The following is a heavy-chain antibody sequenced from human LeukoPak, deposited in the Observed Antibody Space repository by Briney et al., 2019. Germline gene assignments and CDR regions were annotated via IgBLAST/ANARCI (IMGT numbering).Heavy chain of an antibody. Sequence: SETLSLTCTVSGGSISSGDYFWNWIRQHPGKGLEWIGYIYNTGRTYYNPSLKSRLTISLDTSKNQFSLKLSSVTAADTAVYYCARAPRGIAVAPPDYWGQGTLVTVSS. CDR3: ARAPRGIAVAPPDY. V-gene: IGHV4-31*03. J-gene: IGHJ4*02. CDR1: GGSISSGDYF. D-gene: IGHD6-19*01. CDR2: IYNTGRT.